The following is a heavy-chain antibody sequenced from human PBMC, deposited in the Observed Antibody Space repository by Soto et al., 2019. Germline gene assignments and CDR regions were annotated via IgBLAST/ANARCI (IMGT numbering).Heavy chain of an antibody. J-gene: IGHJ6*02. CDR1: GYTFTSYD. D-gene: IGHD6-19*01. Sequence: ASVKVSCKASGYTFTSYDINWVRQATGQGLEWMGWMNPNSGNTGYAQKFQGRVTMTRNTSISTAYMELSSLRSEDTAVYYCARTLIAVAGGGYYYYDYGMDVWGQGTTVTVSS. CDR2: MNPNSGNT. V-gene: IGHV1-8*01. CDR3: ARTLIAVAGGGYYYYDYGMDV.